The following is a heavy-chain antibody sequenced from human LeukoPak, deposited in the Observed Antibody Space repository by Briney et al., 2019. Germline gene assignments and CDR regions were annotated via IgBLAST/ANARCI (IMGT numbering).Heavy chain of an antibody. CDR1: GVTFSSYS. V-gene: IGHV3-48*01. J-gene: IGHJ3*02. CDR3: ARGWYYDSSGDAFDI. D-gene: IGHD3-22*01. CDR2: ISSSSSTI. Sequence: GGSLRLSCAASGVTFSSYSMNWVRQAPGKGLEWVSYISSSSSTIYYSYSVKSRFTISRDNAKNSLYLQMTSLRAEDTAVYYCARGWYYDSSGDAFDIWGQGTMVTVSS.